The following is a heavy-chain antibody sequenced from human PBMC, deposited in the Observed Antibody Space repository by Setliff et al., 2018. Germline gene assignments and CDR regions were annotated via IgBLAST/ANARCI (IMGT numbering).Heavy chain of an antibody. D-gene: IGHD5-18*01. J-gene: IGHJ4*02. V-gene: IGHV4-34*01. CDR1: GGSFSDYY. CDR2: INHSGST. Sequence: SETLSLTCAVYGGSFSDYYWSWIRQSPGKGLEWIGEINHSGSTNYNPSLKTRVTISVDTSKNQFSLKLSSVTAADTAVYYCAREVRDTTVITGACWGQGTLVTVSS. CDR3: AREVRDTTVITGAC.